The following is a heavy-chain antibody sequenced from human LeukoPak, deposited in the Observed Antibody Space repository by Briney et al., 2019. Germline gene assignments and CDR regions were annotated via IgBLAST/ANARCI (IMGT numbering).Heavy chain of an antibody. CDR3: ARLWGGYSYGKNYFDY. CDR2: INHSGST. D-gene: IGHD5-18*01. CDR1: GGSFSGYY. Sequence: SETLSLTCAVYGGSFSGYYWSWIRQPPGKGLEWIGEINHSGSTNYNPSLKSRVTISVDTSKNQFSLKLSSVTAADTAVYYCARLWGGYSYGKNYFDYWGQGTLVTVSS. J-gene: IGHJ4*02. V-gene: IGHV4-34*01.